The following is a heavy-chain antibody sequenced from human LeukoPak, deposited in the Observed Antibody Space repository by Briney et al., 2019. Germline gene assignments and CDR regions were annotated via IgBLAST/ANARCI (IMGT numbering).Heavy chain of an antibody. CDR2: IWYDGSNK. D-gene: IGHD3-16*01. V-gene: IGHV3-33*06. Sequence: TGGSPRLSCAASGFTFSSYGMHWVRQAPGKGLEWVAVIWYDGSNKYYADSVKGRFTISRDNSKNTLYLQMNSLRAEDTAVYYCAKDGGSAFDPWGQGTLVTVSS. CDR3: AKDGGSAFDP. CDR1: GFTFSSYG. J-gene: IGHJ5*02.